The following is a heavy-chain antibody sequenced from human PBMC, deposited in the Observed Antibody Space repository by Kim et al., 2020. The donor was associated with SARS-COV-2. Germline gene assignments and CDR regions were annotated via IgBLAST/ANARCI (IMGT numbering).Heavy chain of an antibody. CDR2: IWYDGSNK. CDR1: GFTFSSYG. Sequence: GGSLRLSCAASGFTFSSYGMHWVRQAPGKGLEWVAVIWYDGSNKYYADSVKGRFTISRDNSKNTLYLQMNSLRAEDTAVYYCAREYYYDSSGYYQLPRDYYYYMDVWGKGTTVTVSS. V-gene: IGHV3-33*01. D-gene: IGHD3-22*01. CDR3: AREYYYDSSGYYQLPRDYYYYMDV. J-gene: IGHJ6*03.